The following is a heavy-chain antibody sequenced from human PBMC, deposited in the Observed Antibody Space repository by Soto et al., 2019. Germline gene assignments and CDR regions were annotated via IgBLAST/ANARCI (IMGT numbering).Heavy chain of an antibody. V-gene: IGHV4-31*03. CDR2: IYYSGST. J-gene: IGHJ6*02. CDR3: ARDRSYGDPVYMDV. D-gene: IGHD4-17*01. Sequence: QVQLQESGPGLVKPSQTLSLTCTVSGGSISSGGYYWSWIRQHPGKGLEGIGYIYYSGSTYYNPSLKSRVTISVDTSKNQFSLKLSSVTAADTAVYYCARDRSYGDPVYMDVWGQGTTVTVSS. CDR1: GGSISSGGYY.